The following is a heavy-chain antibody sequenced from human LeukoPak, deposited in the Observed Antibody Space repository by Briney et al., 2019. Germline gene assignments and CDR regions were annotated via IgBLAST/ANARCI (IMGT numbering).Heavy chain of an antibody. CDR1: GGSFSGYY. CDR2: INHSGST. V-gene: IGHV4-34*01. CDR3: ARANYYDSSGYSFDY. Sequence: SETLSLTCAVYGGSFSGYYWSWIRQPPGKGLEWIGEINHSGSTNYNPSLKSRVTISVDTSKNQFSLKLSSVTAADTAVYYCARANYYDSSGYSFDYWGQGTLVTVSS. J-gene: IGHJ4*02. D-gene: IGHD3-22*01.